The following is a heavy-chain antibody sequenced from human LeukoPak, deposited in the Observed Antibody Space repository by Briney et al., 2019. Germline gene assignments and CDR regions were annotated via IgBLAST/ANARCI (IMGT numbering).Heavy chain of an antibody. V-gene: IGHV4-61*01. D-gene: IGHD2-15*01. CDR3: ARQTYCSGGYCYSYYFDY. CDR2: IYYSGST. Sequence: PSETLSLTCTVSGGSVSSGSYYWSWIRQPPGKGLGWIGYIYYSGSTNYNPSLKSRVTISVDTSKNQFSLKLSSVTAADTAVYYCARQTYCSGGYCYSYYFDYWGQGTLVTVSS. J-gene: IGHJ4*02. CDR1: GGSVSSGSYY.